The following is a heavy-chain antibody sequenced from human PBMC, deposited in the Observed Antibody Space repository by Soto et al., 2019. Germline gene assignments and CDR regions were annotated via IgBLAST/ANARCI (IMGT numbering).Heavy chain of an antibody. J-gene: IGHJ4*02. Sequence: PGGSLRLSCAASGFMFSAYWMSWVRQAPGKGLEWVAVISYDGSNKYYADSVKGRFTISRDNSKNTLYLQMNSLRAEDTAVYYCARDRRPMRGYSYGYPGYWGQGTLVTVSS. CDR2: ISYDGSNK. D-gene: IGHD5-18*01. V-gene: IGHV3-30-3*01. CDR3: ARDRRPMRGYSYGYPGY. CDR1: GFMFSAYW.